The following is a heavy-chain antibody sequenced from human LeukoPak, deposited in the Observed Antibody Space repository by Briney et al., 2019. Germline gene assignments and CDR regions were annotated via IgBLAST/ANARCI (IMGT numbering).Heavy chain of an antibody. Sequence: GASVKVSCKASGYTFTSYDINWVRQATGQGLEWMGWMNPNSGNTGYAQKFQGRVTITRNTSISTAYMELSSLRSEDTAVYYCARGRSPRFATMIVVVTKGYYFDYRGQGTLVTVSS. CDR1: GYTFTSYD. CDR3: ARGRSPRFATMIVVVTKGYYFDY. CDR2: MNPNSGNT. D-gene: IGHD3-22*01. V-gene: IGHV1-8*01. J-gene: IGHJ4*02.